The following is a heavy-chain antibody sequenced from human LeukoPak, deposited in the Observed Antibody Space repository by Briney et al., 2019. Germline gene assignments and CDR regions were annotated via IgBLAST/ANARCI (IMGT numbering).Heavy chain of an antibody. CDR2: IYSGGGT. Sequence: GGSLRLSCAASGFTFSSNYMSWVRQAPGKGLECVSFIYSGGGTYYADSVKGRFTISRDNSKNTLYLQMNSLRAEDTAVYYCARDVVRAFDIWGQGTMVTVSS. CDR3: ARDVVRAFDI. J-gene: IGHJ3*02. D-gene: IGHD2-8*01. CDR1: GFTFSSNY. V-gene: IGHV3-53*01.